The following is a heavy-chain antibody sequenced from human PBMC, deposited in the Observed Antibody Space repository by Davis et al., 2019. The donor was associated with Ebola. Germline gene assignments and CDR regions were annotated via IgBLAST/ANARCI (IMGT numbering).Heavy chain of an antibody. D-gene: IGHD4-11*01. V-gene: IGHV4-61*01. Sequence: PSETLSLTCTVSGGSVSSGSYYWSWIRQPPGKGLEWIGYIYYSGSTNYNPSLKSRVTISVDTSKNQFSLKLSSVTAADTAVYYCARDDYSLGYYYMDVWGKGTTVTVSS. CDR2: IYYSGST. CDR3: ARDDYSLGYYYMDV. J-gene: IGHJ6*03. CDR1: GGSVSSGSYY.